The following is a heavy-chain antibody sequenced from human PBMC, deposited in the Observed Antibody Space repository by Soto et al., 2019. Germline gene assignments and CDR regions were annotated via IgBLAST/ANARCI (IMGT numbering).Heavy chain of an antibody. CDR2: IKMDASEK. J-gene: IGHJ4*01. CDR1: GFTFGSYW. CDR3: ARDSGYISGPSVTHYLDY. V-gene: IGHV3-7*01. Sequence: EVQLVESGGGLVQPGGSLRLSCAASGFTFGSYWMSWVRQAPGKGQEWLATIKMDASEKKYVDSVKGRFTMSRDNAKNSLYLQMDCLRAEYTAVYYCARDSGYISGPSVTHYLDYWGHGTLVTVSS. D-gene: IGHD3-10*01.